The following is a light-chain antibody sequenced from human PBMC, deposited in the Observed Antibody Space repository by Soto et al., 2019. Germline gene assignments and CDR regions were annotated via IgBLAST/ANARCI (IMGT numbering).Light chain of an antibody. V-gene: IGKV1-39*01. CDR3: QQSYSSPRT. CDR2: AAS. Sequence: DIQMTQSPSSLSAAVGDRVTITCRASQSISSYLSWCQQKPGKAPKLLIYAASSLQSGVPSRFSGSGSGTDFTLTISSLQPEDFATYYCQQSYSSPRTFGQGTKVDIK. J-gene: IGKJ1*01. CDR1: QSISSY.